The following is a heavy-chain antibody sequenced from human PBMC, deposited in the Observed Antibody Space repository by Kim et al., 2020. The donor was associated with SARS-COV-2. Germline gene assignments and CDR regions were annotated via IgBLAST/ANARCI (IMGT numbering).Heavy chain of an antibody. CDR2: IYHSGST. J-gene: IGHJ6*02. V-gene: IGHV4-4*02. D-gene: IGHD4-17*01. CDR1: GGSISSSNW. Sequence: SETLSLTCAVSGGSISSSNWWSWVRQPPGKGLEWIGEIYHSGSTNYNPSLKSRVTISVDKSKNQFSLKLSSVTAADTAVYYCARGVIYSSTGDRGHYYYGMDVWGQGTTVTVSS. CDR3: ARGVIYSSTGDRGHYYYGMDV.